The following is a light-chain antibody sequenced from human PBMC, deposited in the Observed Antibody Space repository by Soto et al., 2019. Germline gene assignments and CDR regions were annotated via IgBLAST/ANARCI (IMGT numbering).Light chain of an antibody. J-gene: IGKJ4*01. CDR3: QQCSWHPFPLT. CDR2: DAS. CDR1: QSVSSN. V-gene: IGKV3-15*01. Sequence: EIVMTQSPATLSVSPGERATLSCRASQSVSSNLAWYQQKPGQAPRLLIYDASTRATGIPARFSGSGSGTEYTLTISSLQSEDSAVYYCQQCSWHPFPLTFGGGTKVEIK.